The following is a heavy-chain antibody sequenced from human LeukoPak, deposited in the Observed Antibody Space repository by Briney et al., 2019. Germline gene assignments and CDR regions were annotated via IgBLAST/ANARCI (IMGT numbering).Heavy chain of an antibody. Sequence: PSQTLSLTCTVSGGSISSGGYYWSWIRQHPGKGLEWIGYIYYSGSTYYNPSLKSRVTMSVDTSKNQFSLKLSSVTAADTAVYYCARRVKTSLYYFDYWGQGTLVTVSS. V-gene: IGHV4-31*03. J-gene: IGHJ4*02. D-gene: IGHD3-16*01. CDR3: ARRVKTSLYYFDY. CDR2: IYYSGST. CDR1: GGSISSGGYY.